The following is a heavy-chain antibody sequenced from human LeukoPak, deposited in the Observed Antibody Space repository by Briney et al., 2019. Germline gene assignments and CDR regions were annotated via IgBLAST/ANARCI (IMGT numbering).Heavy chain of an antibody. Sequence: ASVKVSCKATGYTFTSYGISWVRQAPGQGLEWMGWITAHNGNTNYAQNLQGRVTMTTDTSTSTAYMELRSLRSDDTAVYYCARGGSGWYVDYWGQGTLVTVSS. CDR3: ARGGSGWYVDY. J-gene: IGHJ4*02. D-gene: IGHD6-19*01. CDR1: GYTFTSYG. CDR2: ITAHNGNT. V-gene: IGHV1-18*01.